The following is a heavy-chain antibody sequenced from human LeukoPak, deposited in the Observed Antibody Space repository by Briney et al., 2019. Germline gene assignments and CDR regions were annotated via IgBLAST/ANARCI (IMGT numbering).Heavy chain of an antibody. J-gene: IGHJ5*02. V-gene: IGHV1-2*04. CDR3: AITIPSRDNWFDP. Sequence: ASVKVSCKASGYTFTGYYMHWVRQAPGQGLEWMGWINPNSGGTNYAQKFQGWVTMTRDTSISTAYMELSRLRSDDTAVYYCAITIPSRDNWFDPWGQGTLVTVSS. CDR2: INPNSGGT. CDR1: GYTFTGYY. D-gene: IGHD3-3*01.